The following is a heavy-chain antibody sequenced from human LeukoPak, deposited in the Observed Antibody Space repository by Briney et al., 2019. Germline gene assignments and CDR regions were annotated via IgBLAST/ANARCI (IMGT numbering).Heavy chain of an antibody. J-gene: IGHJ4*02. V-gene: IGHV3-23*01. CDR3: AKGVRRSSDYSSPVDY. Sequence: PGGSLRLSCAASGFTFSTYALHWVRQAPGKGLEWVSGISPTGDGAYYADSVKGRFSISRDNSRNTLYVHMNSLRAEDTAVYYCAKGVRRSSDYSSPVDYWGQGTLVTVSS. CDR1: GFTFSTYA. CDR2: ISPTGDGA. D-gene: IGHD3-22*01.